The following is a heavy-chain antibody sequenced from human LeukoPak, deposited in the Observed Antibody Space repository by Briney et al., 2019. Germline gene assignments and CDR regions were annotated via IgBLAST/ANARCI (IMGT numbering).Heavy chain of an antibody. V-gene: IGHV3-23*01. CDR3: AKGGKWDVTPFDC. CDR2: ISGGGGST. D-gene: IGHD1-26*01. Sequence: GGSLRLSCAASGFTFTSYSMNWVRQAPGKGLEWVSTISGGGGSTYYAGSVKGRFTISRDNSKNTLYLQVNSLRAEDTAVYYCAKGGKWDVTPFDCWGQRTLVTVSS. CDR1: GFTFTSYS. J-gene: IGHJ4*02.